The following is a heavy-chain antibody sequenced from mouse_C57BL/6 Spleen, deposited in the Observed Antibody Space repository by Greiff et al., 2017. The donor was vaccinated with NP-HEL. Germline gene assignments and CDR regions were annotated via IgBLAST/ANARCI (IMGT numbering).Heavy chain of an antibody. V-gene: IGHV1-82*01. CDR2: IYPGDGDT. CDR1: GYAFSSSW. Sequence: LVESGPELVKPGASVKISCKASGYAFSSSWMNWVKQRPGKGLEWIGRIYPGDGDTNYNGKFKGKATLTADKSSSTAYMQLSSLTSEDSAVYFCARGGITTVVKAMDYWGQGTSVTVSS. D-gene: IGHD1-1*01. J-gene: IGHJ4*01. CDR3: ARGGITTVVKAMDY.